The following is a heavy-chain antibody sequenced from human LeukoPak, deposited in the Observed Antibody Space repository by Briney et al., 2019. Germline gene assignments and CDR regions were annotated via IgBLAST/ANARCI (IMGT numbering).Heavy chain of an antibody. V-gene: IGHV4-4*07. J-gene: IGHJ4*02. CDR1: GGSTSSYY. CDR2: IYTSGNT. CDR3: ARGGARAFDY. Sequence: SETLSLTCTVSGGSTSSYYWSWIRQPAGKGLEWIGRIYTSGNTNYNPSLKSRVTMSVDTSRNQFSLKLSSVTAADTAVYYCARGGARAFDYWGQGTLVTVSS. D-gene: IGHD1-26*01.